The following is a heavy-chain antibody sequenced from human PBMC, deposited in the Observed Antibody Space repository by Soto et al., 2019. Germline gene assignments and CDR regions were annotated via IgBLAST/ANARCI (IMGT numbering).Heavy chain of an antibody. Sequence: GGSLRLSCAASGFTFSIYAVAWIRQTPGKGLEWVSVIGAGSDGIQSVDSVKGRFSISRDNSKNTLYLHMNSLRAEDTAIYYCAKYSTSGPSRFFDLWGQGTLVTVSS. D-gene: IGHD5-12*01. V-gene: IGHV3-23*01. CDR3: AKYSTSGPSRFFDL. CDR1: GFTFSIYA. CDR2: IGAGSDGI. J-gene: IGHJ4*02.